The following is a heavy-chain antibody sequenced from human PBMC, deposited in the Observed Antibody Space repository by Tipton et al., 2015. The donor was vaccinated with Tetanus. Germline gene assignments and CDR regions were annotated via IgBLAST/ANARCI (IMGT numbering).Heavy chain of an antibody. J-gene: IGHJ6*02. Sequence: LSLTCAASGFTFSTYSMNWVRQAPGKGLEWVASISGTGKYIYYADSVKGRFIISRDNAKNSLYLQMNSLRADDTAVYYCTRDHRPTSRGSESYYYYGMDVWGQGTTVTVSS. D-gene: IGHD3-10*01. CDR3: TRDHRPTSRGSESYYYYGMDV. CDR1: GFTFSTYS. V-gene: IGHV3-21*06. CDR2: ISGTGKYI.